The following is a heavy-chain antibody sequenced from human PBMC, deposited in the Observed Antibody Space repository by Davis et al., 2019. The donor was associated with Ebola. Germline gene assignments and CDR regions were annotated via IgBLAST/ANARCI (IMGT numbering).Heavy chain of an antibody. J-gene: IGHJ4*02. CDR2: ISYDGSNK. D-gene: IGHD1-14*01. CDR3: ATGGGGS. CDR1: GFTFSSYA. Sequence: GESLKISCAASGFTFSSYAMHWVRQAPGKGLEWVAVISYDGSNKYYADSVKGRFAISRHNSKNTLYLQMNSLRAEDTAVYYCATGGGGSWGQGTLVTVSS. V-gene: IGHV3-30*09.